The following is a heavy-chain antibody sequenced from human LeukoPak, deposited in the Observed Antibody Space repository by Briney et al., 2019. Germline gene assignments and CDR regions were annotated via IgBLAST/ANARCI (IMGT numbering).Heavy chain of an antibody. CDR2: IIPIFGTA. V-gene: IGHV1-69*05. Sequence: SVKVSCKASGGTFSSYAISWVRQAPGQGLEWMGGIIPIFGTANYAHKFQGRVTITTDESTSTAYMELSSLRSEDTAVYYCARSGSSGSYYYYYYMDVWGKGTTVTVSS. J-gene: IGHJ6*03. CDR1: GGTFSSYA. CDR3: ARSGSSGSYYYYYYMDV. D-gene: IGHD1-26*01.